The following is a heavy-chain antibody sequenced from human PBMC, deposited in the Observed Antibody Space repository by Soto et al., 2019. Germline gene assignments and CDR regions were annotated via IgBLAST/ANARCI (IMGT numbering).Heavy chain of an antibody. J-gene: IGHJ6*02. CDR1: GGSIISSSNY. Sequence: SETLSLTCTVSGGSIISSSNYLYCIRQPPWNGLEWIGSIYYSGSTYYNPSLKSRVTISVDTSKNQFSLKLSSVTAADTAVYYCARTLTTNGMDVWGQGTMVTVSS. V-gene: IGHV4-39*01. CDR3: ARTLTTNGMDV. CDR2: IYYSGST. D-gene: IGHD1-1*01.